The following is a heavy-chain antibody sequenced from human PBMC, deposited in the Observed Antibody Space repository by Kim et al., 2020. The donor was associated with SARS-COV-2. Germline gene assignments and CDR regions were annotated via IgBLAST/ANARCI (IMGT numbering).Heavy chain of an antibody. D-gene: IGHD3-9*01. CDR3: ARDETYDILTGYQPYNWFDP. CDR1: GYTFTSYG. CDR2: ISAYNGNT. Sequence: ASVKVSCKASGYTFTSYGISWVRQAPGQGLEWMGWISAYNGNTNYAQKLQGRVTMTTDTSTSTAYMELRSLRSDDTAVYYCARDETYDILTGYQPYNWFDPWGQGTLVTVSS. V-gene: IGHV1-18*04. J-gene: IGHJ5*02.